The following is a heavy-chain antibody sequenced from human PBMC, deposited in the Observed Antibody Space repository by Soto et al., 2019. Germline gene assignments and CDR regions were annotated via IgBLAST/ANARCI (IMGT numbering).Heavy chain of an antibody. CDR3: GIFLVKKTMGGAH. J-gene: IGHJ4*02. Sequence: SETLSLTCTVSGGTISSSSYSWGWIRQPPGKGLEWIGTVYYSGSTDCNPSLKSRVTISVDTSKNQFSLKLESVTAADTAVYYWGIFLVKKTMGGAHGGRETLFPVS. CDR2: VYYSGST. V-gene: IGHV4-39*01. CDR1: GGTISSSSYS. D-gene: IGHD3-10*01.